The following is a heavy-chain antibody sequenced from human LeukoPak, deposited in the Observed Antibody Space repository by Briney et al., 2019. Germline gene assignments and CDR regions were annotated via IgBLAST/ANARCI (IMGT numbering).Heavy chain of an antibody. V-gene: IGHV4-59*01. D-gene: IGHD1-1*01. J-gene: IGHJ3*02. CDR3: ARWMGTWNAFDI. CDR1: GDSITNFY. CDR2: IYYTGST. Sequence: SETLSLTCTDSGDSITNFYWNWIRQPPGKGLEWIGYIYYTGSTTFNPSLKSRVTMSVDTSKNQFSLKLSSVTAADTAVYFCARWMGTWNAFDIWGQGTVVTVSS.